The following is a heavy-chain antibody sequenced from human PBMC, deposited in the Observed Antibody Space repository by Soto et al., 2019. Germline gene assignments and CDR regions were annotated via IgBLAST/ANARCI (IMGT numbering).Heavy chain of an antibody. D-gene: IGHD3-9*01. CDR2: IDPSDSYT. V-gene: IGHV5-10-1*01. J-gene: IGHJ5*02. CDR3: ARVRPHILTGYYSRRSCWFDP. CDR1: GYSFTSYW. Sequence: RGESLKISCKGSGYSFTSYWISWVRQMPGKGLEWMGRIDPSDSYTNYSPSFQGHVTISADKSISTAYLQWSSLRSGDTAVYYCARVRPHILTGYYSRRSCWFDPWGQGTLVTVSS.